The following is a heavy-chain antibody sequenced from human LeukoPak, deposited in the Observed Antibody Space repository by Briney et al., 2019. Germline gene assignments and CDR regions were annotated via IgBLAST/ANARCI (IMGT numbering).Heavy chain of an antibody. CDR2: IYYSGCT. D-gene: IGHD4-11*01. J-gene: IGHJ6*03. CDR3: ARGRRHYSPYYYYMDV. CDR1: GGSISSSSYY. V-gene: IGHV4-39*07. Sequence: PSETLSLTCTVSGGSISSSSYYWGWIRQPPGKGLEWIGSIYYSGCTYYNPSLKSRVTISVDTSKNQFSLKLSSVTAADTAVYYCARGRRHYSPYYYYMDVWGKGTTVTVSS.